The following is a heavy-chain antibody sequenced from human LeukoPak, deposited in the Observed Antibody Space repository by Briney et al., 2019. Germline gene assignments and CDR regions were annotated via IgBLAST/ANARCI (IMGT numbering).Heavy chain of an antibody. CDR2: ISSSGSTI. D-gene: IGHD2-15*01. CDR1: GFTFSDFY. Sequence: GGSLRLSCAASGFTFSDFYMSWIRQAPGKGLEWVSYISSSGSTIYYADSVKGRFTISRDNAKNSLYLQMNSLRAEDTAVYYCASRYCSGGSCYFDYWGQGTLVTVSS. J-gene: IGHJ4*02. CDR3: ASRYCSGGSCYFDY. V-gene: IGHV3-11*01.